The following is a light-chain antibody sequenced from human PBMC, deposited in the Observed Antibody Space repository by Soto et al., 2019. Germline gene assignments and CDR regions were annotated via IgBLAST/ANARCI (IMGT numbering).Light chain of an antibody. CDR2: EVT. V-gene: IGLV2-14*01. CDR3: SSYTSSSTLYV. CDR1: SSDVGGYNY. J-gene: IGLJ1*01. Sequence: QSALTQPASVSGSPGQSITISCTGTSSDVGGYNYVSWYQQHPGKAPKAMIYEVTNRPSGVSHRFSGSKSGNTASLTISGLQAEDEADYYCSSYTSSSTLYVFGTGTKLTVL.